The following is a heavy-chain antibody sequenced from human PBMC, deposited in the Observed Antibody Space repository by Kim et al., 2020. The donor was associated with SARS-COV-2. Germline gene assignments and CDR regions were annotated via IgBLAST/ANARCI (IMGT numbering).Heavy chain of an antibody. V-gene: IGHV1-18*01. CDR2: ISAYNGNT. J-gene: IGHJ5*02. CDR3: ARGGGPYNWNYAGGVWFDP. CDR1: GYTFTSYG. D-gene: IGHD1-7*01. Sequence: ASVKVSCKASGYTFTSYGISWVRQAPGQGLEWMGWISAYNGNTNYAQKLQGRVTMTTDTSTSTAYMELRSLRSDDTAVYYCARGGGPYNWNYAGGVWFDPWGQGTLVTVSS.